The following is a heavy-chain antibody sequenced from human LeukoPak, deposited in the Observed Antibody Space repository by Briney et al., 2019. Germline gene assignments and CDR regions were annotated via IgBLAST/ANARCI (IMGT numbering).Heavy chain of an antibody. D-gene: IGHD3-10*01. J-gene: IGHJ4*02. Sequence: GESLRLSCAPSGHTLSIYWTHCVRPAPEGGRVWVSRIIRDGRRTSYADSVKGRFTISRDNAKHTLYLQMNSLRAEDTAVYYCARDFRRYYGSGSLGGWGQGTLVTVSS. CDR2: IIRDGRRT. CDR1: GHTLSIYW. V-gene: IGHV3-74*01. CDR3: ARDFRRYYGSGSLGG.